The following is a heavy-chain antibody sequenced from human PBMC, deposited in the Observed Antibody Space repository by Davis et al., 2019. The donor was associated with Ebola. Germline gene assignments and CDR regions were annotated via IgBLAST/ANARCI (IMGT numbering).Heavy chain of an antibody. D-gene: IGHD2-15*01. CDR3: ARGSGIVVVVAATRSYYGMDV. Sequence: SETLSLTCTVSGGSISSYYWSWIRQPPGKGLEWIGYIYYSGSTNYNPSLKSRVTISVDTSKNQFSLKLSSVTAADTAVYYCARGSGIVVVVAATRSYYGMDVWGQGTTVTVSS. J-gene: IGHJ6*02. V-gene: IGHV4-59*01. CDR1: GGSISSYY. CDR2: IYYSGST.